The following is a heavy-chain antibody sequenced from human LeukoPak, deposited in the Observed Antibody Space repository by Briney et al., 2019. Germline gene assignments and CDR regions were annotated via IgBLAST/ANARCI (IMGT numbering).Heavy chain of an antibody. CDR2: INHSGCT. J-gene: IGHJ4*02. V-gene: IGHV4-34*01. Sequence: SETLSLTCAVYGGSFSGYYWSWIRQPPGKGLEWIGEINHSGCTKYNPSLKSRVTISVDTSKNKFSLKLSSVTAADTAVYYCARTHCSGGSCYSWYFDYWGQGTLVTVSS. CDR3: ARTHCSGGSCYSWYFDY. CDR1: GGSFSGYY. D-gene: IGHD2-15*01.